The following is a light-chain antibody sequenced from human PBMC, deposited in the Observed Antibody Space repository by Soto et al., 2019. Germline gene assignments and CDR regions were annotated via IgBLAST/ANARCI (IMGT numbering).Light chain of an antibody. CDR2: KAS. J-gene: IGKJ1*01. V-gene: IGKV1-5*03. Sequence: DIQMTQSPSTLSASVGDRVTITCRASQSISNYLAWYQQKPGKAPKLLIYKASSLESGVPSRFSGSESGTEFTLTISSLQPDDFATYYCHQYNSYSTFGQGTKVEIK. CDR1: QSISNY. CDR3: HQYNSYST.